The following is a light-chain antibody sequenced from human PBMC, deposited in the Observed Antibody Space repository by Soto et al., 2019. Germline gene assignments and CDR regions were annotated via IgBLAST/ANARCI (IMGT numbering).Light chain of an antibody. CDR3: QQLNTYPIT. V-gene: IGKV1-9*01. Sequence: IQLTQSPSSLSACVGDRVTITCRASQGISSYLAWYQQKPGKAPKLLIYGASTLEGGVPFRFSGSGSGTDFTLTISSLQPEDFATYYCQQLNTYPITFGQGTRLEIK. CDR2: GAS. CDR1: QGISSY. J-gene: IGKJ5*01.